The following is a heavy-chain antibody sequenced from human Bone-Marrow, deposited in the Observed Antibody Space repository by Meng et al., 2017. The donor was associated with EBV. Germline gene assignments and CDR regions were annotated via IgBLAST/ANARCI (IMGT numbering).Heavy chain of an antibody. V-gene: IGHV1-69*01. CDR1: GGTCSSYA. Sequence: QVQLVQAGAEVKKAWSAVKVCCKASGGTCSSYASSWVRQAPGQGLEWMGGIIPIFGTANYAQKFQGRVTITADESTSTAYMELSSLRSEDTAVYYCAREEGQALDYWGQGTLVTVSS. CDR3: AREEGQALDY. CDR2: IIPIFGTA. J-gene: IGHJ4*02.